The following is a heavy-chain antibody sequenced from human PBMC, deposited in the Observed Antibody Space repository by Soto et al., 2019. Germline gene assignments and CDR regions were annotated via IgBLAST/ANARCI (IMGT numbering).Heavy chain of an antibody. CDR3: ARVATYYYGSGSPRIRFDP. CDR2: IYYSGST. D-gene: IGHD3-10*01. CDR1: GGSISSYY. V-gene: IGHV4-59*12. Sequence: SETLSLTCTVSGGSISSYYWSWIRQPPGKGLEWIGDIYYSGSTNYNPSLKSRVTISVDTSKNQFSLKLSSVTAADTAVYYCARVATYYYGSGSPRIRFDPWGQGTLVTVSS. J-gene: IGHJ5*02.